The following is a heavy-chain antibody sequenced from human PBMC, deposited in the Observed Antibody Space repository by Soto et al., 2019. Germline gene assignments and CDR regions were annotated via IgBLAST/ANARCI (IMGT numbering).Heavy chain of an antibody. Sequence: PSQTLSLTCAISGDSVSSNSAAWNWIRQSPSRGLEWLGRTYYRSKWYNDYAVSVKSRITINPDTSRNQFSLQLNSVTPEDTAVYYGSRVVRGGRGVSGSLYGPNYYYGMDVWGQGTTVTVAS. V-gene: IGHV6-1*01. J-gene: IGHJ6*02. CDR2: TYYRSKWYN. D-gene: IGHD2-15*01. CDR1: GDSVSSNSAA. CDR3: SRVVRGGRGVSGSLYGPNYYYGMDV.